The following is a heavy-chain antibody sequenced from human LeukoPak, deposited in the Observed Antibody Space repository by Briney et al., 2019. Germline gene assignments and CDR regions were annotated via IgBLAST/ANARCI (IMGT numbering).Heavy chain of an antibody. D-gene: IGHD2-2*01. V-gene: IGHV1-2*02. CDR1: GYTFTYYY. CDR2: VNPNNGDT. CDR3: STEDQHCSSPNCGDY. J-gene: IGHJ4*02. Sequence: ASVNVSCKASGYTFTYYYIHWVRQAPGHALEWMGRVNPNNGDTNFAPKFQGKVSMTRDTSITTAYMELSRLTSDDTAVYYCSTEDQHCSSPNCGDYWGQGTLVTVSS.